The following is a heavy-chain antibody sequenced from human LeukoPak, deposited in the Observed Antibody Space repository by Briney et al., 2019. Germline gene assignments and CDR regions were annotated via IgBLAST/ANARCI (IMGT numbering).Heavy chain of an antibody. CDR2: IRSKTYGGTT. CDR3: TRPASRYTYELDDAFDI. J-gene: IGHJ3*02. CDR1: GFTFGDYV. V-gene: IGHV3-49*03. D-gene: IGHD5-18*01. Sequence: PGGSLRLSCTASGFTFGDYVMSWFRQAPGKGLEWVGFIRSKTYGGTTEYAASVKGRFTISRDDSKSIAYLQMDSLKTDDTAVYYCTRPASRYTYELDDAFDIWGQGTMVTVSS.